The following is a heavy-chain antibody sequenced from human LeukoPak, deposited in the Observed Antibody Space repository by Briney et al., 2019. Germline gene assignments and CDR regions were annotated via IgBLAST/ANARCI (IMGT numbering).Heavy chain of an antibody. V-gene: IGHV4-39*07. CDR2: IHYSGST. Sequence: PAETLSLTCTVSGDSISSSNYYWGWIRQPPGKGLEWIGNIHYSGSTYYNPSLKSRVTISVDTSKNQFSLKLSSVTAADTAVYYCARGRYYYDSSGYYPYYFDYWGQGTLVTVSS. D-gene: IGHD3-22*01. CDR3: ARGRYYYDSSGYYPYYFDY. CDR1: GDSISSSNYY. J-gene: IGHJ4*02.